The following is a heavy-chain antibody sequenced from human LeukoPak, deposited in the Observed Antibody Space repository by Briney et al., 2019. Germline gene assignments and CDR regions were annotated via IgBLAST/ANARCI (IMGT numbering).Heavy chain of an antibody. D-gene: IGHD3-22*01. CDR1: GFTFSTYA. CDR2: ISNDGSDN. Sequence: PGGSLRLSCAASGFTFSTYARHWVRQAPGKGLECAAVISNDGSDNYYPDSVKGRFTISRDNSENTLYLQVNSLRAEDTAVYYCARGTYYYDSSGYYSGGLAYWGQGALVTVSS. J-gene: IGHJ4*02. CDR3: ARGTYYYDSSGYYSGGLAY. V-gene: IGHV3-30*04.